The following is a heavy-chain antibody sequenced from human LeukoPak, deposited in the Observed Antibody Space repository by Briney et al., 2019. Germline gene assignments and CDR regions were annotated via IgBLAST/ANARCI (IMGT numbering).Heavy chain of an antibody. J-gene: IGHJ4*02. V-gene: IGHV3-7*01. Sequence: GGSLRLSCAVSGSTSSRNFMNWVRQTPEKGLEWVANIDQDGSEKNYVDSVKGRFTISRDNAKNSLFLQMNSLRAEDTAIYYCASGAGWESGYWGQGTLVTVSS. CDR3: ASGAGWESGY. D-gene: IGHD1-26*01. CDR1: GSTSSRNF. CDR2: IDQDGSEK.